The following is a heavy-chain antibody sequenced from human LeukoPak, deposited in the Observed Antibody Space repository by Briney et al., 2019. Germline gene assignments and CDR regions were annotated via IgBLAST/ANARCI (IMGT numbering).Heavy chain of an antibody. CDR1: GFTFRNFW. Sequence: PGGSLRLSCAASGFTFRNFWMTWVRQAPGKGLEWVANIKQDGSEKHYVDSVKGRFTISRDNAKNSLYLQMNSLRAEDTALYYCASAAYGYWGQGTLVTVSS. CDR3: ASAAYGY. D-gene: IGHD2-2*01. V-gene: IGHV3-7*03. CDR2: IKQDGSEK. J-gene: IGHJ4*02.